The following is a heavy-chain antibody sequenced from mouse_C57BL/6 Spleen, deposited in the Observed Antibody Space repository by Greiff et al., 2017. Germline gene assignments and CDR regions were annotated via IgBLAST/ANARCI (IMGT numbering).Heavy chain of an antibody. CDR3: AREGIITTVVVPYWYFDV. D-gene: IGHD1-1*01. J-gene: IGHJ1*03. Sequence: EVQRVESGGGLVKPGGSLKLSCAASGFTFRSYTMSWVRQTPETRLEWVATISGGGGNTYYPDSVKGRFTISRDNAQNTRYLQMSSLRSEDTALYYCAREGIITTVVVPYWYFDVWGTGTTVTVSS. CDR2: ISGGGGNT. V-gene: IGHV5-9*01. CDR1: GFTFRSYT.